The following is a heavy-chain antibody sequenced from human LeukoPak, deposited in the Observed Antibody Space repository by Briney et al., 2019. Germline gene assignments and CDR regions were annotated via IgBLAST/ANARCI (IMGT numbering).Heavy chain of an antibody. J-gene: IGHJ3*02. CDR1: GYTFTSYG. Sequence: ASVKVSCKASGYTFTSYGISWVRQAPGQGLEWMGWISAYNGNTNYAQKLQGRVTMTTDTSTSTAYMELRSLRSDDTAVYYCARDPHRGVWFHDAFDIWGQGTMVTVSS. D-gene: IGHD2-21*01. CDR3: ARDPHRGVWFHDAFDI. CDR2: ISAYNGNT. V-gene: IGHV1-18*01.